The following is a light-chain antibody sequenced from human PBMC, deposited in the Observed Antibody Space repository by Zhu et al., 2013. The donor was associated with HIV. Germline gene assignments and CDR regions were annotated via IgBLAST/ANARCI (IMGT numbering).Light chain of an antibody. J-gene: IGKJ2*03. CDR2: DVS. CDR1: QSVTKY. Sequence: EIVLTQSPATLSLSPGERATLSCRASQSVTKYLAWYQQKPGQAPRLLIYDVSTRATGIPARFSGSGSGTEFTLTISSLQSEDFAVYYCQQYNNWPPYSFGQGTKLEIK. V-gene: IGKV3D-15*01. CDR3: QQYNNWPPYS.